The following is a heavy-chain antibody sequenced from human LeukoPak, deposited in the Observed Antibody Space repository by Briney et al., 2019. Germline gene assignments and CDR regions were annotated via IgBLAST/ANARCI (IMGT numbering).Heavy chain of an antibody. CDR3: ANRCSGDSCGIDY. CDR1: GYPTSSDYY. Sequence: PSETLSLTCSVSGYPTSSDYYWDWIRQPPGRGLEWIGSISRSGSTYYNLSLQSRVTMSVDTSKKYFSLRLSSVTAADTAVYYCANRCSGDSCGIDYWGQGTLVTVSS. D-gene: IGHD2-15*01. CDR2: ISRSGST. V-gene: IGHV4-38-2*02. J-gene: IGHJ4*02.